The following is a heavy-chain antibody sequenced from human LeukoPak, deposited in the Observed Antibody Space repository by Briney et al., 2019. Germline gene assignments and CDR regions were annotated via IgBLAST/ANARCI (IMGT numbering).Heavy chain of an antibody. J-gene: IGHJ6*02. Sequence: EASVKVSCKASGYTFTGYYMHWVRQAPGQGLEWMGWINPNSGGTNYAQKFQGRVTMTRDTSICTAYMELSRLRSDDTAVYYCAREAPDYDFWSGYYYYYGMDVWGQGTTVTVSS. V-gene: IGHV1-2*02. CDR3: AREAPDYDFWSGYYYYYGMDV. CDR2: INPNSGGT. CDR1: GYTFTGYY. D-gene: IGHD3-3*01.